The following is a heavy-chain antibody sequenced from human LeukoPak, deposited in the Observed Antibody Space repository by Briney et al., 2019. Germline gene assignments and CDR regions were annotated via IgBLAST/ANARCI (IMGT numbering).Heavy chain of an antibody. V-gene: IGHV3-30*02. D-gene: IGHD3-16*01. Sequence: GGSLRLSCATSGFTFSRLGMQWVCQAPGKGLEWVAVIHNDGTMGQYADSVKGRFTISKDFSQDTLYLQMNSLRDDDTAVYYCAKEGAEFRRYLYVWGKGTTVTVSS. CDR2: IHNDGTMG. J-gene: IGHJ6*03. CDR1: GFTFSRLG. CDR3: AKEGAEFRRYLYV.